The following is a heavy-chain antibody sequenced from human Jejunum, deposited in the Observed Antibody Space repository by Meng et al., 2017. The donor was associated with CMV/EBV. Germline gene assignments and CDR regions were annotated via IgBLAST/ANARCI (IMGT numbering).Heavy chain of an antibody. CDR2: ISHDGTKA. CDR3: GRDPGVDF. V-gene: IGHV3-30*04. J-gene: IGHJ4*02. CDR1: GFTFSTP. D-gene: IGHD2/OR15-2a*01. Sequence: SRRLSCVASGFTFSTPIHWVRQAPGKGLEWVAVISHDGTKAHYADSVRGRFTISRDNSKNTLYLQMNSLRIEDTAMYYCGRDPGVDFWGQGTLVTVSS.